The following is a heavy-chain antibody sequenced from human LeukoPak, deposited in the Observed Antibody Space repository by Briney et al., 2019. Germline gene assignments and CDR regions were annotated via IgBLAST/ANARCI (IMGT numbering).Heavy chain of an antibody. CDR1: GGSISSYY. Sequence: SETLSLTCTVSGGSISSYYWSWIRQPPGKGLEWIGYIYYSGSTNYNPSLKSRVTISVDTSKNQFSLKLSSVTAADTAVYYCARLHYYGSGRSYYGMDVWGQGTTVTVSS. V-gene: IGHV4-59*01. J-gene: IGHJ6*02. CDR2: IYYSGST. CDR3: ARLHYYGSGRSYYGMDV. D-gene: IGHD3-10*01.